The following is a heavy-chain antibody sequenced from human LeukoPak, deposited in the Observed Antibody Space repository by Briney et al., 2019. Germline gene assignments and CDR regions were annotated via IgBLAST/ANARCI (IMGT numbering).Heavy chain of an antibody. CDR3: ASSRQTLRRDENWFDP. J-gene: IGHJ5*02. Sequence: SETLSLTCTVSGGSISSGSYYWSWIRQPAGKGLEWIGRIYTSGSTNYNPSLKSRVTISVDTSKNQFSLKLSSVTAADTAVYYCASSRQTLRRDENWFDPWGQGTQVTVSS. V-gene: IGHV4-61*02. CDR1: GGSISSGSYY. CDR2: IYTSGST. D-gene: IGHD5-24*01.